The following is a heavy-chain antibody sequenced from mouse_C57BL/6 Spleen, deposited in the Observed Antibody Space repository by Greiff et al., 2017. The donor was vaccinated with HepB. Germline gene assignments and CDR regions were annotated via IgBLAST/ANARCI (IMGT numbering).Heavy chain of an antibody. CDR3: ASWDKGDY. Sequence: QVQLQEPGAELVKPGASVKLSCKASGFTFTSYGMHWVKQSPGQGLEWIGMIHPNSGSTNYNKKFKSKSTLTVDNSSSTAYMQLNSLTSEDSAVYDCASWDKGDYWGQGTTLTVSS. J-gene: IGHJ2*01. D-gene: IGHD4-1*01. V-gene: IGHV1-64*01. CDR1: GFTFTSYG. CDR2: IHPNSGST.